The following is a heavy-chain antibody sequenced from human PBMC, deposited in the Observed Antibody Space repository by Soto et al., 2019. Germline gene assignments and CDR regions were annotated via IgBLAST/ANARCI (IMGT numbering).Heavy chain of an antibody. CDR1: GFTFSDYY. D-gene: IGHD3-10*01. Sequence: GGSLRLSCAASGFTFSDYYMSWIRQAPGKGLEWVSYISSSSSYTNYADSVKGRFTISRDNAKNSLYLQMNSLRAEDTAVYYCARASNPLRITMVRGAQDYWGQGTLVTVSS. CDR3: ARASNPLRITMVRGAQDY. J-gene: IGHJ4*02. V-gene: IGHV3-11*06. CDR2: ISSSSSYT.